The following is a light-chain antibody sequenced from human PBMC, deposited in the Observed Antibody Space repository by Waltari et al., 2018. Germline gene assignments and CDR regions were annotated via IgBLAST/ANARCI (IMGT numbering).Light chain of an antibody. V-gene: IGKV3-11*01. Sequence: EIVLTQSPVTLSLAPGERATLSCWASQSVGSSLAWYQQKPGQAPRLLMYDASNRATCVPARFNGSGSGTDFTLTIISLQSEDSAVYYCQQRSNWPPITFGQGTRLEIK. CDR1: QSVGSS. CDR2: DAS. CDR3: QQRSNWPPIT. J-gene: IGKJ5*01.